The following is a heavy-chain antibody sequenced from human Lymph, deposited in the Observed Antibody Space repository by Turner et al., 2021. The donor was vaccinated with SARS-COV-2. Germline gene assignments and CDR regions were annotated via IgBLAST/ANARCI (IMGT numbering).Heavy chain of an antibody. CDR3: ARETYYSDRRPLDY. J-gene: IGHJ4*02. CDR1: VFTCSSCG. Sequence: QVQLVASGGGVVQSWRSLKLSCAASVFTCSSCGMHWVRQAPGKGLEWVAVICYDGSNKYYADSVKGRFIISRDNSKNTLYLQMNSLRAEDTAVYYCARETYYSDRRPLDYWGQGTLVTVSS. CDR2: ICYDGSNK. D-gene: IGHD3-22*01. V-gene: IGHV3-33*01.